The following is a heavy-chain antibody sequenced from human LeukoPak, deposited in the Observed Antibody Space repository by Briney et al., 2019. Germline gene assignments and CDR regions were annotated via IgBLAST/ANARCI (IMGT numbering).Heavy chain of an antibody. D-gene: IGHD4-17*01. CDR3: ARSGITVTTMDNWWFGDWFDP. Sequence: VSVKVSCKASGYTFTSYAMHWVRQAPGQRLEWMGWSNAGNGNTKYSQKFQGRIAITRDTSASTAYMELSSLRSEDTAVYYCARSGITVTTMDNWWFGDWFDPWGQGTLVTVSS. CDR2: SNAGNGNT. V-gene: IGHV1-3*01. J-gene: IGHJ5*02. CDR1: GYTFTSYA.